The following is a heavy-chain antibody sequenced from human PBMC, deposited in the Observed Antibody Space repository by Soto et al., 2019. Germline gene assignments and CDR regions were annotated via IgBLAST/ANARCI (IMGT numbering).Heavy chain of an antibody. D-gene: IGHD3-16*02. CDR2: ISSSGSTI. J-gene: IGHJ6*03. V-gene: IGHV3-11*01. CDR3: ARDVIRGAPFPHYYYYYYMDV. CDR1: GFTFSDYY. Sequence: GGSLRLSCAASGFTFSDYYMSWIRQAPGKGLEWVSYISSSGSTIYYADSVKGRFTISRDNAKNSLYLQMNSLRAEDTAVYYCARDVIRGAPFPHYYYYYYMDVWGKGTTVTVSS.